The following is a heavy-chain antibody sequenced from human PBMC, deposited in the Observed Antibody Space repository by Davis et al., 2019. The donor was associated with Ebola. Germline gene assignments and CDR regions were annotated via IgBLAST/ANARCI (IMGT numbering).Heavy chain of an antibody. J-gene: IGHJ4*02. V-gene: IGHV3-7*01. Sequence: GESLKISCVGSGFNFSSYWMNWVRQAPGKGLEWVANIKQDGSEKYYVDSVKGRFTISRDNAKNSMFLQMNSLRADDTAVYYCARRLDFQFWGQGTLVTVSS. CDR3: ARRLDFQF. D-gene: IGHD1-1*01. CDR2: IKQDGSEK. CDR1: GFNFSSYW.